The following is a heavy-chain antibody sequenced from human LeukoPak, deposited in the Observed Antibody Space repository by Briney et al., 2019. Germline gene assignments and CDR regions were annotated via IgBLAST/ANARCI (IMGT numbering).Heavy chain of an antibody. CDR2: IIPIFDTA. D-gene: IGHD3-9*01. CDR1: GGTFSSCA. CDR3: ASAENDILTGYYTLPYYYGMDV. V-gene: IGHV1-69*19. Sequence: SVNDSCKASGGTFSSCAISGVRQAPGQGVEWMGGIIPIFDTANYAQKFQGRVTITADESGSTAYMELNSLRSEDTAVYYCASAENDILTGYYTLPYYYGMDVWGQGTTVTVSS. J-gene: IGHJ6*02.